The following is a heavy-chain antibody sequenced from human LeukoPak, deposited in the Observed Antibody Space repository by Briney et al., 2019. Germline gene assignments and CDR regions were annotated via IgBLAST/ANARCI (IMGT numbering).Heavy chain of an antibody. CDR2: INHSGST. CDR1: GGSFSGYY. D-gene: IGHD5-12*01. V-gene: IGHV4-34*01. CDR3: ARDSRDGYPYWYFDL. Sequence: SETLSLTCAVYGGSFSGYYWSWIRQPPGKGLEWIGEINHSGSTNYNPSLKSRVTISVDTSKNQFSLKLSSVTAADTAVYYCARDSRDGYPYWYFDLWGRGTLVTVSS. J-gene: IGHJ2*01.